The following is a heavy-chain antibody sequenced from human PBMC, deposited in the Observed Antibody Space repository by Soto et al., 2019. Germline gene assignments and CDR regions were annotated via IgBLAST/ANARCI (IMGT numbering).Heavy chain of an antibody. CDR1: GFTFSSYA. CDR2: ISGSGGST. D-gene: IGHD2-15*01. J-gene: IGHJ5*02. V-gene: IGHV3-23*01. CDR3: ARDSSGVVAAMNWFDP. Sequence: GGSLRLSCAASGFTFSSYAMSWVRQAPGKGLEWVSAISGSGGSTYYADSVKGRFTISRDNSKNTLYLQMNSLRAEDTAVYYCARDSSGVVAAMNWFDPWGQGTLVTVSS.